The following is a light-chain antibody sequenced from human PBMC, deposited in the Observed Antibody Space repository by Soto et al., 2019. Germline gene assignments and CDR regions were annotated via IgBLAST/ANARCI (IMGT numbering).Light chain of an antibody. J-gene: IGLJ3*02. Sequence: QSVLTQPPSVSGAPGQRVTISCTGSSSSIGAGYDVHWYQQVPGTAPKLLIYGNTNRPSGVPDRFSGSQSGTSASLAITGLQADDEADYYCQSYDSGLSGVVFGGGTKLTVL. CDR1: SSSIGAGYD. CDR3: QSYDSGLSGVV. CDR2: GNT. V-gene: IGLV1-40*01.